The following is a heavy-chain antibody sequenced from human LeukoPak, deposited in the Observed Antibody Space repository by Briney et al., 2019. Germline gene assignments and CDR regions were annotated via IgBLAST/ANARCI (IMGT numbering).Heavy chain of an antibody. CDR1: GGSISSYY. V-gene: IGHV4-59*01. Sequence: SETLSLTCTVSGGSISSYYWSWIRPPPGKGLEWIGYIYYSGGTNYNPSLKSRVTISVDTSKNQFSLKLSSVTAADTAVYYCARTDTAMGYFDYWGQGTLVTVSS. CDR3: ARTDTAMGYFDY. J-gene: IGHJ4*02. D-gene: IGHD5-18*01. CDR2: IYYSGGT.